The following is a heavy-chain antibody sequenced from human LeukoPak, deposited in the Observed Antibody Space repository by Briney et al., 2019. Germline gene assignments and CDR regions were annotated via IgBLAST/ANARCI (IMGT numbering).Heavy chain of an antibody. CDR3: ARHFGTYYPN. CDR1: GFTFSTYW. J-gene: IGHJ4*02. D-gene: IGHD3/OR15-3a*01. V-gene: IGHV3-7*01. CDR2: IKQDGREK. Sequence: GGSLRLSCAASGFTFSTYWMSWVRQAPGKGLEWVANIKQDGREKYCVDSVKGRFTISRDNAKNSLDLQMNSLRVEDTAVYYCARHFGTYYPNWGQGTPVTVSS.